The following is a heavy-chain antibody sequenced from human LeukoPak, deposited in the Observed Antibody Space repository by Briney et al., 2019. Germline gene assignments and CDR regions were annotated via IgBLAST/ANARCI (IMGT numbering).Heavy chain of an antibody. CDR1: GFTFSSYA. Sequence: PGGSLRLSCAASGFTFSSYAMSWVRQAPGRGLEWVSAISGSGGSTYYADSVKGRFTISRDNSKNTLYLQMNSLRAEDTAVYYCANDFWSGRHAFDIWGQGTMVTVSS. J-gene: IGHJ3*02. CDR2: ISGSGGST. D-gene: IGHD3-3*01. CDR3: ANDFWSGRHAFDI. V-gene: IGHV3-23*01.